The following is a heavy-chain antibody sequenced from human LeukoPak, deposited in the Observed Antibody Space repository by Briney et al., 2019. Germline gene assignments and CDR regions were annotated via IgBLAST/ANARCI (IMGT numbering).Heavy chain of an antibody. CDR3: ARGGTGEVY. Sequence: GGSLRLSCAASGFTFSSYSMNWVRQAPGKGLEWVSSISSSSSSIYYADSVKGRFTISRDNAKNSLYLQMNSLRAEDTAVYYCARGGTGEVYWGQGTLVTVSS. J-gene: IGHJ4*02. CDR1: GFTFSSYS. V-gene: IGHV3-21*01. CDR2: ISSSSSSI. D-gene: IGHD7-27*01.